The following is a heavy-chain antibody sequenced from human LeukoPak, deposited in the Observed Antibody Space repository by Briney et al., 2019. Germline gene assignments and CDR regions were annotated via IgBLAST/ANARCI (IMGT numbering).Heavy chain of an antibody. CDR2: IYSSGST. J-gene: IGHJ3*02. Sequence: SETLSLTCTVSGDSISSYYWSWIRQPPGKGLEWIGYIYSSGSTNYNPSLKRRVTMSVNTSKNQFSLKLSSVTAADTAVYYCARDKGRAFDIWGQGTVVTVSS. CDR3: ARDKGRAFDI. CDR1: GDSISSYY. V-gene: IGHV4-59*01.